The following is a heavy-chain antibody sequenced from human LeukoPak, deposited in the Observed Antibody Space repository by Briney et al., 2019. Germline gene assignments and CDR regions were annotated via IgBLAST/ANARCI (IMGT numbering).Heavy chain of an antibody. V-gene: IGHV4-38-2*01. Sequence: PSETLSLTCAVSGYSISSGYYWGWIRQPPGKGLEWIGSIYHSGSTYYNPSLKSRVTISVDTSKNQFSLKLSSVTAADTAVYYCARCGTGTLGGHDYWGQGTLVTVSS. CDR2: IYHSGST. CDR3: ARCGTGTLGGHDY. D-gene: IGHD3-10*01. CDR1: GYSISSGYY. J-gene: IGHJ4*02.